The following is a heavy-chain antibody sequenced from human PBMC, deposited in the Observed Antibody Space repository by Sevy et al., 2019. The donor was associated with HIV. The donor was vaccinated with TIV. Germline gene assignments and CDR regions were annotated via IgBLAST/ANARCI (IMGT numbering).Heavy chain of an antibody. CDR3: ARDLMYYYDSSGPPSLFYY. V-gene: IGHV3-48*02. J-gene: IGHJ4*02. Sequence: GGSLRLSCAASGFTFSSYSMNWVRQAPGKGLEWVSYISSSSSTIYYADSVKGRFTISRDNAKNSLYLQMNSLRDEDTAVYYCARDLMYYYDSSGPPSLFYYWGQGTLVTVSS. CDR1: GFTFSSYS. D-gene: IGHD3-22*01. CDR2: ISSSSSTI.